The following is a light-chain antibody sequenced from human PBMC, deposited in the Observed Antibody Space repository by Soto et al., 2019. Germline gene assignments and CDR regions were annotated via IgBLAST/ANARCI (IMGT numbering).Light chain of an antibody. CDR3: QHYNDCSRV. CDR2: RAS. CDR1: QSVDTW. Sequence: DIRMTQSHSTLSASIGDTVTITSRTSQSVDTWLAGYQHKAGKAPKHLIYRASSLATGVPSRFTGSGSGTAFALTITSLQPDDFATYYCQHYNDCSRVLGQGTQVEIK. V-gene: IGKV1-5*03. J-gene: IGKJ1*01.